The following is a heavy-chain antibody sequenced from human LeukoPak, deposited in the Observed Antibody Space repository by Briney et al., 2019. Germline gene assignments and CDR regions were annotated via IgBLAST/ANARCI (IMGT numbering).Heavy chain of an antibody. CDR3: ARATRQTIFGELHVDY. Sequence: SETLSLTCDVSGGSIISSTYYWVWIRQPPGKGLEWIANMYYSGNTYYNLSLKSRVTISVDTSKNQFSLKLSSVSAADTAVYYCARATRQTIFGELHVDYWGQGTLVTVSS. D-gene: IGHD3-3*01. CDR1: GGSIISSTYY. V-gene: IGHV4-39*02. CDR2: MYYSGNT. J-gene: IGHJ4*02.